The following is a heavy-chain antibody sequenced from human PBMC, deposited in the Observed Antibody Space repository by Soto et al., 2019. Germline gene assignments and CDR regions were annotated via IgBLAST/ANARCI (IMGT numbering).Heavy chain of an antibody. CDR2: ISSSSSYI. V-gene: IGHV3-21*01. D-gene: IGHD6-13*01. CDR3: ARDSIGYSSSWYLDY. CDR1: GFTFSSYS. J-gene: IGHJ4*02. Sequence: GGSLRLSCAASGFTFSSYSMNWVRQAPGKGLEWVSSISSSSSYIYYADPVKGRFTISRDNAKNSLYLQMNSLRAEDTAVYYCARDSIGYSSSWYLDYWGQGTLVTVSS.